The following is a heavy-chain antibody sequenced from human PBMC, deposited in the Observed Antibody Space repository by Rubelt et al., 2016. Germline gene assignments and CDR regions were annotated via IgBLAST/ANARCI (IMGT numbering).Heavy chain of an antibody. J-gene: IGHJ3*01. CDR2: LYAGGGT. Sequence: EVQLVESGGGLVQPGGSLRLSCAASGFTVSSNYMTWVRQAPGKGLGWVSVLYAGGGTYYADSVKGRFTISRDNAKNSLYLQMKSLGDEDTAVYYCANFWGGWGQGTMVTVS. CDR3: ANFWGG. V-gene: IGHV3-66*01. CDR1: GFTVSSNY. D-gene: IGHD3-16*01.